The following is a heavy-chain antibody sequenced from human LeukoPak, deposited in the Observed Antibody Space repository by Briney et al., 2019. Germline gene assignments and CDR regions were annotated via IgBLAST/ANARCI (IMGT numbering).Heavy chain of an antibody. D-gene: IGHD3-10*01. CDR1: GGSFSTYY. V-gene: IGHV4-34*01. CDR3: ASGLMVRGSFSGDY. CDR2: INHSGST. Sequence: PSETLSLTCTVSGGSFSTYYWSWIRQPPGKGLEWIGEINHSGSTNYNPSLKSRVTISVDTSKNQFSLKLSSVTAADTAVYYCASGLMVRGSFSGDYWGQGTLVTVSS. J-gene: IGHJ4*02.